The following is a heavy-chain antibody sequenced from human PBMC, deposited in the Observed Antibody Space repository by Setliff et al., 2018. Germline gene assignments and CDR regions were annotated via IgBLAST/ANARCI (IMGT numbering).Heavy chain of an antibody. J-gene: IGHJ5*02. CDR3: ARDGYPGTS. D-gene: IGHD2-2*03. CDR1: KFSFSSYY. CDR2: ISTTGDTI. Sequence: PGGSLRLSCAASKFSFSSYYMAWIRQTPGKGLEWLTYISTTGDTISYADSVKGRFTVSRDNAKNSVYLQMSSLSPEDTAVYFCARDGYPGTSWGQGTLVTVSS. V-gene: IGHV3-11*01.